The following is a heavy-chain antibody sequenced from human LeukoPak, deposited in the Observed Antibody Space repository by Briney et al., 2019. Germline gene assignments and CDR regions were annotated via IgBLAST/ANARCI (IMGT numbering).Heavy chain of an antibody. Sequence: ASVKVSCKASGYTLTSYGISWVRQAPGQGLEWMGRISAYNGNTNYAQKLQGRVTMTTDTSTSTAYMELRSLRSDDTAVYYCARGNYYYYYMDVWGKGTTVTVSS. CDR1: GYTLTSYG. V-gene: IGHV1-18*01. CDR3: ARGNYYYYYMDV. CDR2: ISAYNGNT. J-gene: IGHJ6*03.